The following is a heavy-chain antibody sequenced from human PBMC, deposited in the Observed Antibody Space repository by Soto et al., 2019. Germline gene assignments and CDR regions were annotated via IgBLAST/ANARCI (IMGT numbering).Heavy chain of an antibody. Sequence: SETLSLTCAVSGGSISSSNWWSWVRQPPGKGLEWIGEIYHSGSTYYNPSLKSRLTISVDTSKNQLSLELNSVTAADTAVYYCARSTIAPHLFMYPFDYWGQGTLVTVSS. CDR3: ARSTIAPHLFMYPFDY. D-gene: IGHD6-6*01. V-gene: IGHV4-4*02. J-gene: IGHJ4*01. CDR2: IYHSGST. CDR1: GGSISSSNW.